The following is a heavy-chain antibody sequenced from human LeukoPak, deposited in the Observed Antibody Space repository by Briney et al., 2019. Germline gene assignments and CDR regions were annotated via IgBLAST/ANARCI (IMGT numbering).Heavy chain of an antibody. D-gene: IGHD4-17*01. V-gene: IGHV4-39*07. CDR1: GGSISGSSYY. CDR3: ARKATTGPTKAAFDI. J-gene: IGHJ3*02. CDR2: IYYSGST. Sequence: ASETLSLTCTVSGGSISGSSYYWGWIRQPPGKGLEWIGSIYYSGSTYYNPSLKSRVTMSVDTSKNQFSLKLSSVTAVDTAVYYCARKATTGPTKAAFDIWGQGTMVTVSS.